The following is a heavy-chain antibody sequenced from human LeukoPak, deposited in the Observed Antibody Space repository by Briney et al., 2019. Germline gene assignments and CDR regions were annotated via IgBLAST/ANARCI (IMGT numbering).Heavy chain of an antibody. CDR3: ARDAHTGSGTYWGGVDYYYGLDV. J-gene: IGHJ6*02. CDR2: INWNGETT. V-gene: IGHV3-20*04. D-gene: IGHD3-10*01. CDR1: GFTFDDHG. Sequence: PGTSLRLSCAASGFTFDDHGMGWVRQVPGKALEWVSGINWNGETTAYADSVKGRFSISRDSARNSLFLQMNSLRVEDTALYYCARDAHTGSGTYWGGVDYYYGLDVWGQGTTVTVSS.